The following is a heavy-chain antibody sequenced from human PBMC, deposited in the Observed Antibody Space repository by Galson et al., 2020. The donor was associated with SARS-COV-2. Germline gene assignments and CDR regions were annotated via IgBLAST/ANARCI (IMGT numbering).Heavy chain of an antibody. D-gene: IGHD3-10*01. CDR1: GFTVSSNY. CDR3: ARDENNFGDYGMDV. J-gene: IGHJ6*02. Sequence: GESLKISCAASGFTVSSNYMSWVRQAPGKGLEWVSVIYSGGSTYYADSVKGRFTISRDNSKNTLYLQMNSLRAEDTAVYYCARDENNFGDYGMDVWGQGTTVTVSS. V-gene: IGHV3-53*01. CDR2: IYSGGST.